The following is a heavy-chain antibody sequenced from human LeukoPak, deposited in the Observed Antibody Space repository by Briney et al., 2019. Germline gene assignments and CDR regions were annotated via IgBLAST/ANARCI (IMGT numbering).Heavy chain of an antibody. Sequence: SETLSLTCAVCGGSFSGYYWSWIRQPPGKGLEWIGEINHSGSTNYNPSLKSRVTISVDTSKNQFSLKLSSVTAADTAVYYCARAPYDSSGYYFDYWGQGTLVTVSS. D-gene: IGHD3-22*01. CDR1: GGSFSGYY. J-gene: IGHJ4*02. CDR3: ARAPYDSSGYYFDY. CDR2: INHSGST. V-gene: IGHV4-34*01.